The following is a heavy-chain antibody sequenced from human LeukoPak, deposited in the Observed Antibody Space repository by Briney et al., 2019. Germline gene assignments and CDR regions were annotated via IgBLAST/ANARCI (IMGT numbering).Heavy chain of an antibody. J-gene: IGHJ4*02. CDR2: ISYDGSNK. CDR1: GFTFSSYA. D-gene: IGHD3-10*01. Sequence: PGGSLRLSCAASGFTFSSYAMHWVRQAPGKGLEWVAVISYDGSNKYYADSVKGRFTISRDNSKNTLYLQMNSLRAEDTAVYYCAKGEFDYWGQGTLVTVSS. CDR3: AKGEFDY. V-gene: IGHV3-30-3*01.